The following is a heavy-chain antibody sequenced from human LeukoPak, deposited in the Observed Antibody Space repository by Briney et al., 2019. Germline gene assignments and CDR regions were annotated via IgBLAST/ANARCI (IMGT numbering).Heavy chain of an antibody. CDR2: ISSSGSTI. Sequence: GASLRLSCAASGFILSNYAMNWVRQAPGKGLGWVSYISSSGSTIYYADSVKGRFTISRDNAKNSLYLQMNSLRAEDTAVYYCAELGITMIGGVWGKGTTVTISS. D-gene: IGHD3-10*02. CDR1: GFILSNYA. V-gene: IGHV3-48*03. J-gene: IGHJ6*04. CDR3: AELGITMIGGV.